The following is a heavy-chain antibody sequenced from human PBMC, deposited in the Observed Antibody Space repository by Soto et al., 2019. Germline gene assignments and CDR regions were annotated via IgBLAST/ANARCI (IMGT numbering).Heavy chain of an antibody. V-gene: IGHV1-24*01. CDR1: GYTLTELS. CDR3: ATDLPRTYCGGDCYNWFDP. CDR2: FDPEDGET. J-gene: IGHJ5*02. Sequence: ASVKVSCKVSGYTLTELSMHWVRQAPGKGLEWMGGFDPEDGETIYAQKFQGRVTMTEDTSTDTVYMELSSLRSEDTAVYYCATDLPRTYCGGDCYNWFDPWGQGTLVTVSS. D-gene: IGHD2-21*02.